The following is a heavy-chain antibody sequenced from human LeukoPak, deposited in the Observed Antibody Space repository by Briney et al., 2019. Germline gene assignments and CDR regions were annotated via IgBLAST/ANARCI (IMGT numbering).Heavy chain of an antibody. CDR1: GFAFSSYS. D-gene: IGHD3-22*01. V-gene: IGHV3-21*01. J-gene: IGHJ3*02. Sequence: GGSLRLSCAASGFAFSSYSMNWVRQAPGKGLEWVSSISSSSSYIYYADSVKGRFTISRDNAKNSLYLQMNSLRAEDTAVYYCARGQNYYDSSGYYPLDAFDIWGQGTMVTVSS. CDR3: ARGQNYYDSSGYYPLDAFDI. CDR2: ISSSSSYI.